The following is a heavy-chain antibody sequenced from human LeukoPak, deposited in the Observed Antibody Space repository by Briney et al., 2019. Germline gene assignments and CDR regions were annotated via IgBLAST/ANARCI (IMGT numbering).Heavy chain of an antibody. CDR1: GFNFSSYW. D-gene: IGHD3-3*01. Sequence: GGSLRLSCAASGFNFSSYWMSWVRQAPGKGLEWVANINQDGGKKYYVDSVRGRFAISRDNAKNSLYLQMNSLRAEDTAVYYCARGPGGTIFGVYGMDVWGQGTTVTVSS. CDR2: INQDGGKK. CDR3: ARGPGGTIFGVYGMDV. V-gene: IGHV3-7*01. J-gene: IGHJ6*02.